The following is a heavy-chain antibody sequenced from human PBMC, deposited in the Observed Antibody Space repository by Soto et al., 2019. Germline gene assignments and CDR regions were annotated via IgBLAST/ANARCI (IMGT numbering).Heavy chain of an antibody. CDR2: IYYSGST. CDR3: AIVIVVVYAFDI. Sequence: TLSLTCTVSGGSISSGGYYWRWIRQHPGKGLEWIGYIYYSGSTYYNPSRTSRVTISVDTCKNQFSLRLSSVTAADTAVYYCAIVIVVVYAFDIWGQGTMVTVSS. CDR1: GGSISSGGYY. V-gene: IGHV4-31*03. J-gene: IGHJ3*02. D-gene: IGHD3-22*01.